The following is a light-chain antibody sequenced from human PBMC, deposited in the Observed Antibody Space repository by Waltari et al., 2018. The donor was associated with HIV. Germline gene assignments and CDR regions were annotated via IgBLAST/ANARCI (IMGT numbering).Light chain of an antibody. CDR2: EVS. CDR1: SSDVGGYNY. V-gene: IGLV2-14*01. CDR3: SSYTSSSTWV. Sequence: QPASVSGSPGQSITISCTGTSSDVGGYNYVSWYQQHPGKAPKLMIYEVSNRPSGVSNRFSGSKSGNTASLTISGLQAEDEADYYCSSYTSSSTWVFGGGTKLTVL. J-gene: IGLJ3*02.